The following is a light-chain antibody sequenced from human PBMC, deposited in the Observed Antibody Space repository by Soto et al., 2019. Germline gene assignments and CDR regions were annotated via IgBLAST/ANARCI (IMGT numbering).Light chain of an antibody. Sequence: DIQMTQSPSSLSASVGDRVTITCRASQTSATYINWYQQKSGSAPRLLIYEASGLQSGVPSRFSGSGSATHFVLTISNFQPEDSATYFCQQTYTNPQTFGQGTKVDIK. CDR2: EAS. CDR3: QQTYTNPQT. V-gene: IGKV1-39*01. J-gene: IGKJ1*01. CDR1: QTSATY.